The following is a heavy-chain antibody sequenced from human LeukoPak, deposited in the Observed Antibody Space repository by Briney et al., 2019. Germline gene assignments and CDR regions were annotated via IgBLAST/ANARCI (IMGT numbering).Heavy chain of an antibody. CDR3: ARGYESSGYFN. V-gene: IGHV4-34*01. D-gene: IGHD3-22*01. CDR2: INHSGST. Sequence: PSETLSLTCAVYGGSFSGYYWSWIRQPPGKGLEWIGEINHSGSTNYNPSLKSRVTISVVTSKNQFSLKLSSVTAADTAVYYCARGYESSGYFNWGQGTLVTVSS. J-gene: IGHJ4*02. CDR1: GGSFSGYY.